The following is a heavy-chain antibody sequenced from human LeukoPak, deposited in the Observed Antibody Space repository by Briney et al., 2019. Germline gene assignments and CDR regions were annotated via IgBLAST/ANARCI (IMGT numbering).Heavy chain of an antibody. J-gene: IGHJ4*02. CDR1: GFTFSSYS. CDR2: TSSSSSTI. Sequence: GGSLRLSCAASGFTFSSYSMNWVRQAPGKRLEWVSYTSSSSSTIYYADSVKGRFTISRDNAKNSLHLQMNSLRDEDTAVYYCARDRDGDYFDYWGQGTLVTVSS. V-gene: IGHV3-48*02. CDR3: ARDRDGDYFDY. D-gene: IGHD4-17*01.